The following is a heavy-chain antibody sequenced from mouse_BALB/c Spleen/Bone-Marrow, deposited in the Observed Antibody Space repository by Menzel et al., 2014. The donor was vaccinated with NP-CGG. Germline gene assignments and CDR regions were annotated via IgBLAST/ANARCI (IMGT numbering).Heavy chain of an antibody. CDR2: INPNNGGT. CDR3: ARDGNYAMDY. CDR1: GYTFTEYT. J-gene: IGHJ4*01. V-gene: IGHV1-18*01. D-gene: IGHD2-1*01. Sequence: DVQLQESGPELVKPGASVKISCKTSGYTFTEYTMHWVEQSHGKSLEWIGVINPNNGGTTYKQKFKDKATLTVDKSSSTAYMEFRSLTSEDSAVYYCARDGNYAMDYWGQGTSVTVSS.